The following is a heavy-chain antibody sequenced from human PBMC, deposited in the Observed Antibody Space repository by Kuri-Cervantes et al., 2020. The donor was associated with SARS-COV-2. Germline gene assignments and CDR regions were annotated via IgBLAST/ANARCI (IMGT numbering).Heavy chain of an antibody. D-gene: IGHD6-6*01. CDR1: GGSISSYY. CDR3: ARDKWEGAARVPYYYGMDV. V-gene: IGHV4-59*12. Sequence: GSLRLSCTVSGGSISSYYWSWIRQPPGKGLEWIGYIYYSGSTYYNPSLKSLVTISVDTSKNQFSLKLSSVTAADTAVYYCARDKWEGAARVPYYYGMDVWGQGTTVTVSS. J-gene: IGHJ6*02. CDR2: IYYSGST.